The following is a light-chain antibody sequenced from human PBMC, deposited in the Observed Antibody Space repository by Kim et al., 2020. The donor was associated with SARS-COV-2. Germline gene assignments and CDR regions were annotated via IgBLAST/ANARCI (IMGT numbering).Light chain of an antibody. V-gene: IGKV3-20*01. CDR3: QQYGISPALT. CDR1: QSVSSSY. CDR2: GAS. Sequence: EIVLTQSPGTLSLSPGERATLSCRASQSVSSSYLAWYQQKPGQAPRLLIYGASSRATGIPDRFSGSGSGTDFTLTISRLEPEDFAVYYCQQYGISPALTFGGGTKLEI. J-gene: IGKJ4*01.